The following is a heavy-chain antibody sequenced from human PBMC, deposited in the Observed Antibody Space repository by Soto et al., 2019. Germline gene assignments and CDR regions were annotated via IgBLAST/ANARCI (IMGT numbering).Heavy chain of an antibody. D-gene: IGHD6-6*01. CDR1: GGTFSSYT. CDR2: IIPIFGSA. J-gene: IGHJ4*02. CDR3: ARRGHTTSSIFDY. V-gene: IGHV1-69*13. Sequence: SVKVSCKASGGTFSSYTITWVRQAPGQGLEWMGGIIPIFGSANYAQKFQGRVTISADESTSTAYMELSSLRSEDTAVYYCARRGHTTSSIFDYWGQGTLVTVS.